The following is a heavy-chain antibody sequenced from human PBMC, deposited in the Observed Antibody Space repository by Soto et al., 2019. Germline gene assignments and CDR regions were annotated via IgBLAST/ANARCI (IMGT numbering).Heavy chain of an antibody. CDR3: AKDSYFEYIWGSYRTNYFDS. CDR2: ISHDGRNK. CDR1: GFTFSSYG. V-gene: IGHV3-30*18. Sequence: QVQLVESGGGVVQPGRSLRLSCAASGFTFSSYGMHWARQAPGKGLEWVAVISHDGRNKYYADSVKGRFTISRDNSKNTLYLQMNSLRAEDTAVYYCAKDSYFEYIWGSYRTNYFDSWGQGTLVSVSS. D-gene: IGHD3-16*02. J-gene: IGHJ4*02.